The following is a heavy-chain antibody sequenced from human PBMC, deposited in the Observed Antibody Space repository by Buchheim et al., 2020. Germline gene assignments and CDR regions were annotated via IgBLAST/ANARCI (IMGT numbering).Heavy chain of an antibody. J-gene: IGHJ4*02. CDR1: GFTFSSYA. V-gene: IGHV3-30-3*01. CDR2: ISYDGSNK. CDR3: ARDLFGYYDDSSGYYPGDY. D-gene: IGHD3-22*01. Sequence: QVQLVESGGGVVQPGWSLRLSCAASGFTFSSYAMHWVRQAPGKGLEWVAAISYDGSNKYYADSVKGRFTISRDNSKNTLYLQMNSLLAEDTTVYYCARDLFGYYDDSSGYYPGDYWGQGTL.